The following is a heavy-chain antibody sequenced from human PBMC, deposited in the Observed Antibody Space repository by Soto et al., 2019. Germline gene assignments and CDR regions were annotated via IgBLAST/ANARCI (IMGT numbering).Heavy chain of an antibody. J-gene: IGHJ6*02. Sequence: TLSLTCDVSGDTISTGGYTWAWIRQPPGKALEWIGHTYHSGNPYYNPSLKSRVIISADTSKNQFSLKLSSVTAADTAVYYCASLGYCISTSCYEPDYYYYYVMDVWGQGTTVTVSS. D-gene: IGHD2-2*01. V-gene: IGHV4-30-2*03. CDR2: TYHSGNP. CDR3: ASLGYCISTSCYEPDYYYYYVMDV. CDR1: GDTISTGGYT.